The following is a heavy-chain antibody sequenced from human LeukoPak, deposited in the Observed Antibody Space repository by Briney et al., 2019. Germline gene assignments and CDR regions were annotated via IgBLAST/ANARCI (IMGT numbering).Heavy chain of an antibody. CDR1: AFTFSSYS. Sequence: GGSLTLSCAASAFTFSSYSMSWDRQAPGKGLEWVSAISGSGGSTYYADSVKGRFTISRDNSKNTLYLQMNSLRAEDTAVYYCAKGHVSYYYYGMDVWGQGTTVTVSS. V-gene: IGHV3-23*01. CDR3: AKGHVSYYYYGMDV. CDR2: ISGSGGST. D-gene: IGHD3-16*01. J-gene: IGHJ6*02.